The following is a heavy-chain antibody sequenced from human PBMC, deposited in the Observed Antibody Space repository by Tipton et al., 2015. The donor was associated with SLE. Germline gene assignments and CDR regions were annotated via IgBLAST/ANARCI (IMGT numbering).Heavy chain of an antibody. D-gene: IGHD6-19*01. CDR1: GGSINNYY. J-gene: IGHJ4*02. V-gene: IGHV4-59*12. CDR3: ARGISSGWWNY. Sequence: TLSLTCTVSGGSINNYYWTWIRQPPGKGLEWIGYISYSGSTNYNPSLKSRVAMSVDTSRNQFSLKLSSVTAADTAVYYCARGISSGWWNYWGQGNLVTISS. CDR2: ISYSGST.